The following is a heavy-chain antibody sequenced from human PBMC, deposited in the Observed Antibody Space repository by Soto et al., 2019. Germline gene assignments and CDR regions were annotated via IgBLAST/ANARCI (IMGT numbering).Heavy chain of an antibody. CDR3: ASSSTSLPYYGMDV. J-gene: IGHJ6*02. Sequence: QVQLQQWGAGLLKPSETLSLTCAVYGGSFSGYYWSWIRQPPGKGLEWIGEINHSGSTNYNPSLKSRVTIAVDTSKNQSSLKLSSVTAADTAVYYCASSSTSLPYYGMDVWGQGTKVTVSS. CDR1: GGSFSGYY. V-gene: IGHV4-34*01. D-gene: IGHD2-2*01. CDR2: INHSGST.